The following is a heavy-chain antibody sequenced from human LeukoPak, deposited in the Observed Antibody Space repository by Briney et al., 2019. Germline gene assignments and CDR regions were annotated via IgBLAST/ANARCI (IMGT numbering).Heavy chain of an antibody. CDR1: ADSITSGY. CDR2: IYGIENT. CDR3: AGRGQRYFRD. V-gene: IGHV4-59*08. J-gene: IGHJ1*01. Sequence: SETLSLTCNITADSITSGYWSWIRQSPAKGLEWIGYIYGIENTDYNPPLKSRVTLSLDTSKNQLSLKLTAVSAADTAVYYCAGRGQRYFRDWGQGTLVTVSS.